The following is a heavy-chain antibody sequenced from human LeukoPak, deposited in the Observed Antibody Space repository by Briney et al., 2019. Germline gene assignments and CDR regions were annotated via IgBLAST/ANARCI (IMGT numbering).Heavy chain of an antibody. D-gene: IGHD4-23*01. J-gene: IGHJ4*02. V-gene: IGHV3-48*03. CDR3: ARDAGFHDYGGFFCDY. Sequence: GGSVRLSCAASGFTFSSYDMNWVRQAPGKGLEWVSYISSSCSTIYYADYVKGRFTISRDNAKNTLYLQMNSLRAEDTAVYYCARDAGFHDYGGFFCDYWGQGTLVTVSS. CDR2: ISSSCSTI. CDR1: GFTFSSYD.